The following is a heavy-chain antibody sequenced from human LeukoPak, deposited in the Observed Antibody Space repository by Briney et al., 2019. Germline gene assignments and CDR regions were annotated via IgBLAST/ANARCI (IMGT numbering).Heavy chain of an antibody. D-gene: IGHD1-7*01. V-gene: IGHV3-30*18. CDR3: AKDHNWNYPYYFDY. CDR1: GFTFSSYG. CDR2: ISYDGSNK. Sequence: GGSLRLSCAASGFTFSSYGMHWVRQAPGKGLEWVAVISYDGSNKYYADSVKGRFTISRDNSKNTLYLQMNSLRAEDTAVYYYAKDHNWNYPYYFDYWGQGTLVTVSS. J-gene: IGHJ4*02.